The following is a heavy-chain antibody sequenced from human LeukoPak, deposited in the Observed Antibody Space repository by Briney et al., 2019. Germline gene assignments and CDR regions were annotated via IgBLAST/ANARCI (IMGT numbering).Heavy chain of an antibody. CDR3: TTDFMKGYLVD. V-gene: IGHV3-15*01. J-gene: IGHJ4*02. CDR1: GLIFSNVW. CDR2: IKTIGVGGTT. Sequence: PGGSLRLSYAASGLIFSNVWMNWVRQAPAKGLEWIGRIKTIGVGGTTEYAAPVKGRFTISRDDSKNTVHLQMNSLKTEDTAVYYCTTDFMKGYLVDWGQGALVTVSS. D-gene: IGHD1-26*01.